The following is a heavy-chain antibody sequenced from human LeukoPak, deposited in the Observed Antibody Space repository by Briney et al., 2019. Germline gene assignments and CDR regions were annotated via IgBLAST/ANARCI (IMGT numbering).Heavy chain of an antibody. D-gene: IGHD3-10*01. CDR2: INHSGST. Sequence: SETLSLTCNVSGGSISTTTNSWGWAWIRQPPGKGLEWIGEINHSGSTNYNPSLKSRVTISVDTSKNQFSLKLSSVTAADTAVYYCARSAGGWFDPWGQGTLVTVSS. CDR3: ARSAGGWFDP. CDR1: GGSISTTTNS. V-gene: IGHV4-39*07. J-gene: IGHJ5*02.